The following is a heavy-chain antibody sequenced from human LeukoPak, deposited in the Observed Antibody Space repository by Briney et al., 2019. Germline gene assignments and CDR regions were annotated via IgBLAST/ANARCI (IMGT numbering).Heavy chain of an antibody. D-gene: IGHD6-13*01. CDR1: GFTFSDEY. CDR3: ARDGAYSASNF. CDR2: VSNCGSSI. J-gene: IGHJ3*01. Sequence: PGGSLRLSCAASGFTFSDEYMSWIRQAPGKGLEWISCVSNCGSSIYYADSVKGRFSISRDNVKNSLYLQMNSLRVEDTAVYYCARDGAYSASNFWGQGTMVAVSS. V-gene: IGHV3-11*01.